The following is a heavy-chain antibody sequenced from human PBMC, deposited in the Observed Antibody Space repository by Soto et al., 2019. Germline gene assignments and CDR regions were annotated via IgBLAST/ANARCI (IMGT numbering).Heavy chain of an antibody. J-gene: IGHJ3*02. D-gene: IGHD3-16*01. Sequence: QVQLVESGGGVVQPGRSLTLSCVASGFTFSNYAMNWVRQAPGKGLEWVSLISYDGSNRRYGDSVKGRFTISRDNSKNTVFLQMDRLTPEDTAVYYCARADGGGGLYDASEIWGQGTMFTVSS. CDR1: GFTFSNYA. CDR2: ISYDGSNR. CDR3: ARADGGGGLYDASEI. V-gene: IGHV3-30-3*01.